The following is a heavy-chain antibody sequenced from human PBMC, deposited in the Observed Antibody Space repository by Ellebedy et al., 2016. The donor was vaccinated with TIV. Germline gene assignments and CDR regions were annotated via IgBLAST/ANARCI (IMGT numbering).Heavy chain of an antibody. CDR2: ISDHGGRT. Sequence: GGSLRLXCTASGFAFGGYAMNWVRQAPGKGLEWVSTISDHGGRTYYADSVKGRFTIARDNAENSLFLQMNSLRAEDTAVYYCARDPAAGTGYWGQGTLVTVSS. CDR1: GFAFGGYA. D-gene: IGHD6-13*01. J-gene: IGHJ4*02. CDR3: ARDPAAGTGY. V-gene: IGHV3-23*01.